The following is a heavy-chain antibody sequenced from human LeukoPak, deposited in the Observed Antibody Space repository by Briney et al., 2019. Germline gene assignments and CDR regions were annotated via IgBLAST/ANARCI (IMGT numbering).Heavy chain of an antibody. CDR1: GFTVSSNY. J-gene: IGHJ4*02. D-gene: IGHD4-17*01. CDR3: ARDTFATVTVDY. Sequence: GGSLRLSCAASGFTVSSNYMSWVRQAPGKGLEWVSVIYSGGSTYYADSVKGRFTISRDNSKNTLYLQMNSLRAEDTAVYYCARDTFATVTVDYWGQGTLVTVSS. CDR2: IYSGGST. V-gene: IGHV3-53*01.